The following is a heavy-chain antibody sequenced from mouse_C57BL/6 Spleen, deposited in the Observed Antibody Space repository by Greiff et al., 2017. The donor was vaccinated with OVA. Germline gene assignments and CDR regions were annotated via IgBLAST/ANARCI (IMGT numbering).Heavy chain of an antibody. D-gene: IGHD4-1*01. CDR1: GFNIKDYY. J-gene: IGHJ3*01. CDR2: IDPESGDT. CDR3: ALTGVFAY. Sequence: EVQLQQSGAELVKPGASVKLSCTASGFNIKDYYMHWVKQRTEQGLEWIGKIDPESGDTKYAPKFQGKATITADTSSNTAYLQLSSLTSEDTAVYYCALTGVFAYWGQGTLVTVSA. V-gene: IGHV14-2*01.